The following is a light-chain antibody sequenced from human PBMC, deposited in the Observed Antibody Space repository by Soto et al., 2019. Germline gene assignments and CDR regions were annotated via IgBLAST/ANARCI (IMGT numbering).Light chain of an antibody. CDR2: GAT. CDR3: HHYGSSPFT. V-gene: IGKV3-20*01. J-gene: IGKJ3*01. Sequence: EIVLTQSPGTLSLSPGERATLSCRASQSFSSSYLAWYQQKPGQAPRLLIYGATSRATGIPDRFSSSGSGTNFTLTISRPEPYDCAEYYYHHYGSSPFTFGPGTKVDIK. CDR1: QSFSSSY.